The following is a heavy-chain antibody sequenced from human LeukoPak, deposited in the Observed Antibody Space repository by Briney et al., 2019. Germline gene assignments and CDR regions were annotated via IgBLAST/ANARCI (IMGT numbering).Heavy chain of an antibody. D-gene: IGHD6-25*01. CDR2: IYYSGGT. V-gene: IGHV4-59*01. CDR1: GGSISSYY. J-gene: IGHJ3*02. CDR3: ARPYSSGWRGAFDI. Sequence: SETLSLTCTVSGGSISSYYWSWIRQPPGKGLEWIGNIYYSGGTNYNPSLKSRVTISVDTSKNQFSLRLSSVTAADTAVYYCARPYSSGWRGAFDIWGQGTMVTLSS.